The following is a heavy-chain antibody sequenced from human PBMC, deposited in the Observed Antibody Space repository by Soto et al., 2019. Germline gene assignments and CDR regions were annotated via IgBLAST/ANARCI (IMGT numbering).Heavy chain of an antibody. CDR3: ARGYYDFYSDY. J-gene: IGHJ4*02. CDR1: GGTFSSYA. Sequence: AASVKVSCKASGGTFSSYAISWVRQAPGQGLEWMGGIIPIFGTANYAQKFQGRVTITADESTSTAYMELSSLRSEDTAVYYCARGYYDFYSDYWGQGILVTVSS. V-gene: IGHV1-69*13. CDR2: IIPIFGTA. D-gene: IGHD3-3*01.